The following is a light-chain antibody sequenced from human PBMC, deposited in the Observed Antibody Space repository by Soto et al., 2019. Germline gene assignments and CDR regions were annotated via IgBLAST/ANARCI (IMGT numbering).Light chain of an antibody. CDR3: QTWGTGIQV. CDR1: SGHSSYA. CDR2: LNSDGSH. J-gene: IGLJ2*01. Sequence: QPVLTQSPSASASLGASVKHTCTLSSGHSSYAIAWQQQQPEKGPRYLMKLNSDGSHSKGDGIPDRFSGSSSGAERYLTISSLQSEDEADYYCQTWGTGIQVFGGGTKLTVL. V-gene: IGLV4-69*01.